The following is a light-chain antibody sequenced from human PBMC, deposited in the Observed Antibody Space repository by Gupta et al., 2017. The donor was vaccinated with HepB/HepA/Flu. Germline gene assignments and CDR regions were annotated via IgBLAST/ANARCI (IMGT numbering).Light chain of an antibody. Sequence: DIQMTQSPSSLSASVGDRVTITCRASQYIGKFLNWYQQKPGKAPNLLIYAASSMQSRVPSRFSGSGSGTDFTLTISSLQPEDFATYYCQQSYNTPFTFGPGTKVDIK. CDR2: AAS. V-gene: IGKV1-39*01. J-gene: IGKJ3*01. CDR1: QYIGKF. CDR3: QQSYNTPFT.